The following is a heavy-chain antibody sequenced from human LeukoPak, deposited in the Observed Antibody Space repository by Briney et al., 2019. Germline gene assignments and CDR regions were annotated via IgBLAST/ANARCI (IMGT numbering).Heavy chain of an antibody. Sequence: GGSLRLSCAASGFTFSSYGMHWVRQAPGKGLEWVAVISYDGSNKYYADSVKGQFTISRDNSKNTLYLQMNSLRAEDTAVYYCAKFPHVVVVVAATQYGTDVWGKGTTVTVSS. D-gene: IGHD2-15*01. CDR1: GFTFSSYG. J-gene: IGHJ6*04. V-gene: IGHV3-30*18. CDR3: AKFPHVVVVVAATQYGTDV. CDR2: ISYDGSNK.